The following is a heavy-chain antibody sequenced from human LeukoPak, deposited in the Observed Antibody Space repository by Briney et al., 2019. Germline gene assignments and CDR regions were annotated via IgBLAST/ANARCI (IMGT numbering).Heavy chain of an antibody. J-gene: IGHJ4*02. Sequence: ASVKGSCKASGYTFTGYYMPWVRQAPGQGLEWRGRINPNSGGTNYAQKFQGRVTMTRDTSISTAYMELSRLRSDDTAVYYCARDIGGYSSGRRGHWGQGTLVTVSS. CDR1: GYTFTGYY. V-gene: IGHV1-2*06. CDR2: INPNSGGT. D-gene: IGHD6-19*01. CDR3: ARDIGGYSSGRRGH.